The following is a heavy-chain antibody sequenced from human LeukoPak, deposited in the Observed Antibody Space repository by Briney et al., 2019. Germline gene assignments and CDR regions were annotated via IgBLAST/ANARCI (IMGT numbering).Heavy chain of an antibody. D-gene: IGHD3-10*01. CDR2: LNPSSGSA. V-gene: IGHV1-46*01. Sequence: GASVKLSCKASGYTVTNYYMHWVRQAPGQGLEWMGILNPSSGSADYAQKLLCRVTVTRDTSTSTVYMELSSLRSEDTAVYYCARGITMIRGVITTPFDYWGQGTIVTVSS. J-gene: IGHJ4*02. CDR1: GYTVTNYY. CDR3: ARGITMIRGVITTPFDY.